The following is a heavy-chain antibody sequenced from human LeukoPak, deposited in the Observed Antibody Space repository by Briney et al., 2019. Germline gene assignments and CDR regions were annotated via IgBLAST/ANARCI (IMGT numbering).Heavy chain of an antibody. D-gene: IGHD3-9*01. V-gene: IGHV1-46*01. CDR3: ARDYDILTGFYYGMDV. CDR2: INPSGGST. J-gene: IGHJ6*02. CDR1: GYTFTSYY. Sequence: APVKVSCKASGYTFTSYYMHWVRQAPGQGLEWMGIINPSGGSTSYAQKFQGRVTMTRDTSTSTVYMELSSLRSEDTAVYYCARDYDILTGFYYGMDVWGQGTTVTVSS.